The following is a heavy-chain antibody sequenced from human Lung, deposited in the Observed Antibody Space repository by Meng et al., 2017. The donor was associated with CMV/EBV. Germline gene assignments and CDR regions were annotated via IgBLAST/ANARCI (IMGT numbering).Heavy chain of an antibody. V-gene: IGHV3-30*02. CDR2: IRYDGNNK. D-gene: IGHD3-3*01. CDR3: AKDLRSLRRFYYYGMDV. J-gene: IGHJ6*02. Sequence: GGSXRLXCAASGFIFSFYGLHWVRQAPGKGLEWVAFIRYDGNNKFYADSVKGRFTISRDRSKNTLYLQMNSLRADDTAVYYCAKDLRSLRRFYYYGMDVWXQGPTVTVSS. CDR1: GFIFSFYG.